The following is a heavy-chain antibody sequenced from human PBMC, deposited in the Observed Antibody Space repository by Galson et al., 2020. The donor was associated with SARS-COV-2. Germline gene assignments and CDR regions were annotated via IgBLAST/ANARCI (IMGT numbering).Heavy chain of an antibody. V-gene: IGHV1-18*01. Sequence: AQKLQGRVTMTTDTSTSTAYMELRSLRSDDTAVYYCARDVGGYVDYWGQGTLVTVSS. CDR3: ARDVGGYVDY. J-gene: IGHJ4*02. D-gene: IGHD3-16*01.